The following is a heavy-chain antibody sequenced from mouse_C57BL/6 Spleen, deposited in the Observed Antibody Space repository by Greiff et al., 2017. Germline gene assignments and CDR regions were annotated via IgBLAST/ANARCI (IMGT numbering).Heavy chain of an antibody. V-gene: IGHV1-82*01. CDR1: GYAFSSSW. D-gene: IGHD4-1*01. J-gene: IGHJ3*01. CDR3: ARGELTGTPPFAY. Sequence: QVQLKQSGPELVKPGASVKISCKASGYAFSSSWMHWVKQRPGKGLEWIGRIYPGDGDTNYNGKFKGKATLTADKSSSTAYMQLSSLTSEDSAVYFCARGELTGTPPFAYWGQGTLVTVSA. CDR2: IYPGDGDT.